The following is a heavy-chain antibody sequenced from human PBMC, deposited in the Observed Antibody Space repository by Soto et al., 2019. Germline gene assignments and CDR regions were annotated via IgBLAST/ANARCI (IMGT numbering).Heavy chain of an antibody. J-gene: IGHJ3*02. Sequence: GGSLRLSCAASGFTFSNAWMNWVRQAPGKGLEWVSAISGSGGSTYYADSVKGRFTISRDNSKNTLYLQMNSLRAEDTAVYYCAKAEGYVSDAFDIWGQGTMVTVSS. CDR3: AKAEGYVSDAFDI. V-gene: IGHV3-23*01. CDR1: GFTFSNAW. CDR2: ISGSGGST. D-gene: IGHD3-16*01.